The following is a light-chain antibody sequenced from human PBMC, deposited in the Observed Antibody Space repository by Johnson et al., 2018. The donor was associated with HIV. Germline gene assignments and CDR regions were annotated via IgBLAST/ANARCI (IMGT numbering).Light chain of an antibody. V-gene: IGLV1-51*01. Sequence: QSVLTQPPSVSAAPGQKVTISCSGSNSNIGKSSVSWYQQLPGTAPKLLIFDNNKRPSGIPDRFSASKSGTSATLGITGLQTGDEADYYCGTWDSSLSAYVFVTGTKVTVL. CDR3: GTWDSSLSAYV. J-gene: IGLJ1*01. CDR2: DNN. CDR1: NSNIGKSS.